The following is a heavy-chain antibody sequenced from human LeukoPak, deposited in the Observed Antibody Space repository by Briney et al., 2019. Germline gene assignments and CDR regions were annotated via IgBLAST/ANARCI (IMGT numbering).Heavy chain of an antibody. Sequence: GRSLRLSCAASGFTFSSYGMHWVRQAPGKGLEWVAVISYDGSNKYYADSVKGRFTISRDNSKNTLYLQMNSLRAEDTAVYYCARGVEYQLLDWFDPWGQGTLVTVSS. CDR2: ISYDGSNK. D-gene: IGHD2-2*01. V-gene: IGHV3-30*03. CDR1: GFTFSSYG. CDR3: ARGVEYQLLDWFDP. J-gene: IGHJ5*02.